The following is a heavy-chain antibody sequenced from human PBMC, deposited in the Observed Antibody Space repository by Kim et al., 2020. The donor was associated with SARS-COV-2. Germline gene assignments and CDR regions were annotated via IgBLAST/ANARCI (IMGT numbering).Heavy chain of an antibody. Sequence: GESLKISCKGSGYSFTSYWIGWVRQMPGKGLEWMGIIYPGDSDTRYSPSFQGQVTISADKSISTAYLQWSSLKASDTAMYYCARPLRVYSGYDFGHHKPYYYYYGMDVWGQGTTVTVSS. J-gene: IGHJ6*02. CDR3: ARPLRVYSGYDFGHHKPYYYYYGMDV. D-gene: IGHD5-12*01. V-gene: IGHV5-51*01. CDR2: IYPGDSDT. CDR1: GYSFTSYW.